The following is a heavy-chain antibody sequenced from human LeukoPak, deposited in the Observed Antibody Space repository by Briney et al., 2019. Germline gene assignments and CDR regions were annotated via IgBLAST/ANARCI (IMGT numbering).Heavy chain of an antibody. CDR2: IIPIFGTA. CDR1: GGTFSSYA. J-gene: IGHJ4*02. Sequence: SVKVSCTASGGTFSSYAISWVRQAPGQGLEWIGGIIPIFGTANYAQKFQGRVTITADESTSTAYMELSSLRSEDTAVYYCARGNSSGYYYESFDYWGQGTLVTVSS. D-gene: IGHD3-22*01. V-gene: IGHV1-69*01. CDR3: ARGNSSGYYYESFDY.